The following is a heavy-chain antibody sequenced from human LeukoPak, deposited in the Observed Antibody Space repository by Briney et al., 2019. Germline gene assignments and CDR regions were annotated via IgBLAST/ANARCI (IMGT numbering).Heavy chain of an antibody. D-gene: IGHD2-2*01. J-gene: IGHJ4*02. CDR1: GFTFSSYA. Sequence: PGGSLRLSCAASGFTFSSYAMSWVRQAPGKGLEWVSAISGSGGSTYYADSVKGRFTISRDNSKNTLYLQMNSLRAEDTAVYYCAKDISGRYCSSTSCFNDYWGQGTLVTVSS. CDR3: AKDISGRYCSSTSCFNDY. CDR2: ISGSGGST. V-gene: IGHV3-23*01.